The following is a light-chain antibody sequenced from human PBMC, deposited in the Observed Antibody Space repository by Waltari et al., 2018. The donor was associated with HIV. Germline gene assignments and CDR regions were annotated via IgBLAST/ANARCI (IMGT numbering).Light chain of an antibody. J-gene: IGLJ1*01. CDR1: KLGDKY. Sequence: SSELTQPPSVSVSPGQTASIPCPGDKLGDKYASWYQQKPGQSPILVIYQDTKRPSGIPERFSGSNSGNTATLTISGTQAMDEADYYCQAWDSSTSYVFGTGTKVTVL. CDR2: QDT. V-gene: IGLV3-1*01. CDR3: QAWDSSTSYV.